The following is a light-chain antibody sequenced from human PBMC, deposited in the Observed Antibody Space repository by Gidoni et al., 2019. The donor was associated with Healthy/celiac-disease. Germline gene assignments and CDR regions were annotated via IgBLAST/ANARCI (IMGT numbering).Light chain of an antibody. CDR3: QTWGTGIHV. CDR2: LNSDGSH. Sequence: QLVLTQSPSASASLGASVKLTCTLRSGHSSYAIAWYQQQPEKGPRYLMKLNSDGSHSKGDGIPDRFSGSSSGAERYLTISSLQSEDEADYYCQTWGTGIHVFGTGTKVTVL. CDR1: SGHSSYA. V-gene: IGLV4-69*01. J-gene: IGLJ1*01.